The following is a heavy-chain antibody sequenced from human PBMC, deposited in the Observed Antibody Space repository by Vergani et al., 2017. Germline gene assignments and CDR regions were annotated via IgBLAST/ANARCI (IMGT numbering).Heavy chain of an antibody. CDR1: GGSISSHY. V-gene: IGHV4-4*09. CDR3: ARQCSSQLNYYYGMDV. CDR2: IYTSGSN. J-gene: IGHJ6*02. D-gene: IGHD6-19*01. Sequence: QVQLQESGPGLVKPSETLSLTSTVSGGSISSHYWSWIRQPPGKGLEWIGYIYTSGSNNYNHSLKSRVTISVDTAKNQFSLKLSSVTSADTAVYSCARQCSSQLNYYYGMDVWGQGTTVTVSS.